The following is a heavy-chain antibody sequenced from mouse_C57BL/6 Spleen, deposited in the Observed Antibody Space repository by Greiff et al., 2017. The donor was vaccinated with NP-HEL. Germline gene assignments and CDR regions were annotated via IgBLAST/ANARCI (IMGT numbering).Heavy chain of an antibody. CDR3: AREEDGNYEGVLDY. Sequence: VKVVESGAELVKPGASVKISCKASGYAFSSYWMNWVKQRPGKGLEWIGQIYPGAGDTNSNGKFKGKARLTAAKSSSTGDMQLSSLTSEDSSVYFGAREEDGNYEGVLDYWGQGTTLTVSS. J-gene: IGHJ2*01. CDR2: IYPGAGDT. CDR1: GYAFSSYW. V-gene: IGHV1-80*01. D-gene: IGHD2-1*01.